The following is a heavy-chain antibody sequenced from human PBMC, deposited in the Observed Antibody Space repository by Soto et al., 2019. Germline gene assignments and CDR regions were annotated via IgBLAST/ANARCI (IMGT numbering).Heavy chain of an antibody. J-gene: IGHJ6*02. D-gene: IGHD3-10*01. Sequence: GESLKISCKGSGYSFTSYWISWVRQMPGKGQEWMGRIDPSDSYTNYSPSFQGHVTISADKSISTAYLQWSSLKASDTAMYYCARRMVRGVTSYHGMDVWGQATTVTVSS. CDR1: GYSFTSYW. CDR3: ARRMVRGVTSYHGMDV. CDR2: IDPSDSYT. V-gene: IGHV5-10-1*01.